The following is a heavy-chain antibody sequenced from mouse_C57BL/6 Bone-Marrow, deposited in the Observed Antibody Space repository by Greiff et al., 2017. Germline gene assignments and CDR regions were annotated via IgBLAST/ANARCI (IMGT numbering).Heavy chain of an antibody. V-gene: IGHV14-4*01. Sequence: VQLQQSGAELVRPGASVKLSCTASGFNIKDDYMHWVKQRPEQGLEWIGWIDPENGDTEDASKFQGKAPITADTSSNTAYLQLSSLSSEDTAVYYCTTWGYWGQGTTLTVSS. CDR1: GFNIKDDY. J-gene: IGHJ2*01. CDR2: IDPENGDT. CDR3: TTWGY.